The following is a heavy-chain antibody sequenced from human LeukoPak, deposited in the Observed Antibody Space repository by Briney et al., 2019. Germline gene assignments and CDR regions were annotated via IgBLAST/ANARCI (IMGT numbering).Heavy chain of an antibody. Sequence: ASVKVSCKASGYTFTGYYMHWVRQAPGQGLEWMGWINPNSGGTNYAQKFQGRVTMTRDTSISTAYMELSRLRSDDTAVYYCARVGWELPNPDDAFDIWGQGTMVTVSS. V-gene: IGHV1-2*02. J-gene: IGHJ3*02. D-gene: IGHD1-26*01. CDR1: GYTFTGYY. CDR3: ARVGWELPNPDDAFDI. CDR2: INPNSGGT.